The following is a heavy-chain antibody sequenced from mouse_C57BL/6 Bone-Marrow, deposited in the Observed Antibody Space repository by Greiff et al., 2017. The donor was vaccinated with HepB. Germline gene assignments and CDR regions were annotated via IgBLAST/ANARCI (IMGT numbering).Heavy chain of an antibody. V-gene: IGHV5-4*01. CDR1: GFTFSSYA. D-gene: IGHD2-3*01. Sequence: EVKVVESGGGLVKPGGSLKLSCAASGFTFSSYAMSWVRQTPEKRLEWVATISDGGSYTYYPDNVKGRFTISRDNAKNNLYLQMSHLKSEDTAMYYCARERWLLRGAWFAYWGQGTLVTVSA. CDR3: ARERWLLRGAWFAY. J-gene: IGHJ3*01. CDR2: ISDGGSYT.